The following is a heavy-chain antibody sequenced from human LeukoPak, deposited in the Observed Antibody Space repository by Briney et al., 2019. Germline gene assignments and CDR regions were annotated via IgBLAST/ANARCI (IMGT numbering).Heavy chain of an antibody. Sequence: ASVKVSCKASGGTFSSYAISWVRQAPGQGLGWMGGIIPIFGTANYAQKFQGRVAITADKSTSTAYMELSSLRSEDTAVYYCARARNSQGAVAGPDYWGQGTLVTVSS. CDR1: GGTFSSYA. D-gene: IGHD6-19*01. CDR3: ARARNSQGAVAGPDY. J-gene: IGHJ4*02. CDR2: IIPIFGTA. V-gene: IGHV1-69*06.